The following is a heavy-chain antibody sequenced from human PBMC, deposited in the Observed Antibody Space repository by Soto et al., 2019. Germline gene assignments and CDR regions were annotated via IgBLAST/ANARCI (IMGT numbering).Heavy chain of an antibody. J-gene: IGHJ6*03. V-gene: IGHV4-39*01. CDR2: IYYSGST. Sequence: SETLSLTCTVSGGSISSSSYYRGWIRQPPGKGLEWIGSIYYSGSTYYNPSLKSRVTISVDTSKNQFSLKLSSVTAADTAVYYCARLDENYYMDVWGKGTTVTVSS. CDR1: GGSISSSSYY. CDR3: ARLDENYYMDV. D-gene: IGHD2-2*03.